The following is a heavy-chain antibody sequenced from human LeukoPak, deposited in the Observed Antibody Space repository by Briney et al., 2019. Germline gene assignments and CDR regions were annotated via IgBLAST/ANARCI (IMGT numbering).Heavy chain of an antibody. CDR1: GGSISSGSYY. CDR2: IYYSGST. Sequence: KPSETLSLTCTVSGGSISSGSYYWSWIRQPPGKGLEWIAYIYYSGSTNYNPSIKSRVTISIDTSKNQFSLKLSSVTAADTAVYYCARDYGHPLIAVEGPRMDVWGQGTTVTVSS. J-gene: IGHJ6*02. CDR3: ARDYGHPLIAVEGPRMDV. V-gene: IGHV4-61*01. D-gene: IGHD6-19*01.